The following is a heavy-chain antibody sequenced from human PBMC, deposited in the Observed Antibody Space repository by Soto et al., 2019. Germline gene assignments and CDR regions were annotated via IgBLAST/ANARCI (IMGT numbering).Heavy chain of an antibody. Sequence: SVKVSCKASGGTFSSYAISWVRQAPGQGLERMGGIIPIFGTANYAQKFQGRVTITADESTSTAYMELSSLRSEDTAVYYCARDRRKRITIFGVVITGRSYYYYYGMDVWGQGTTVTVSS. J-gene: IGHJ6*02. CDR3: ARDRRKRITIFGVVITGRSYYYYYGMDV. D-gene: IGHD3-3*01. V-gene: IGHV1-69*13. CDR1: GGTFSSYA. CDR2: IIPIFGTA.